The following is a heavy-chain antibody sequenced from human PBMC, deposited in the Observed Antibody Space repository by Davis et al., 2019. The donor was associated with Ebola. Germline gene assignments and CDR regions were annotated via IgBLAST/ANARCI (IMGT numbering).Heavy chain of an antibody. Sequence: SVKVSCKASGYTFTSYGISWVRQAPGQGLEWMGGIIPIFGTANYAQKFQGRVTITADESTSTAYMELSSLRSEDTAVYYCATTSPQGDQQITMVRGSGFYYMDVWGKGTTVTVSS. CDR1: GYTFTSYG. J-gene: IGHJ6*03. CDR3: ATTSPQGDQQITMVRGSGFYYMDV. D-gene: IGHD3-10*01. V-gene: IGHV1-69*13. CDR2: IIPIFGTA.